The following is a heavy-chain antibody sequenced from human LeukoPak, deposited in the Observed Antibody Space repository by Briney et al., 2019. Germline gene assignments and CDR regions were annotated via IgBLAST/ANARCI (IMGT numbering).Heavy chain of an antibody. CDR3: ARGTSEFSAFDI. V-gene: IGHV5-51*01. CDR2: IYPGDSDT. Sequence: GEPLKIPCQASGYTFTIYWIGWVRKLPGKGLEWMGIIYPGDSDTRYSPSFQGQVTISADKSISTAYLQWSSLKASDTAMYYCARGTSEFSAFDIWGQGTMVTVSS. J-gene: IGHJ3*02. CDR1: GYTFTIYW. D-gene: IGHD1-14*01.